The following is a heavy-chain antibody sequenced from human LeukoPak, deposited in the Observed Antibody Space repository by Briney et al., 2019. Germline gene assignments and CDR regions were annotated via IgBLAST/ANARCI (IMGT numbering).Heavy chain of an antibody. D-gene: IGHD1-7*01. J-gene: IGHJ4*02. V-gene: IGHV4-4*02. CDR1: GGSISSSNW. Sequence: SGTLSLTCAVSGGSISSSNWWSWVRQPPGKGLEWVGEIYHSGSTNYNPSLKSRVTISVDKSKNQFSLKLSFVTAADTAVYYCARELELPYYFDYWGQGTLVTVSS. CDR2: IYHSGST. CDR3: ARELELPYYFDY.